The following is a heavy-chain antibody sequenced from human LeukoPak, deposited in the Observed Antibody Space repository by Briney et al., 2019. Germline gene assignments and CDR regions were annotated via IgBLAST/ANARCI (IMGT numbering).Heavy chain of an antibody. CDR3: AKDKRSYYDSSGAFDI. V-gene: IGHV3-9*01. Sequence: PGRSLRLSCAASGFTFGDYAMHWVRQAPGKGLEWVSGIRWNSGSIGYADSVKGRFTISRDNAKNSLYLQMNSLRAEDTALYYCAKDKRSYYDSSGAFDIWGQGTMVTVSS. CDR1: GFTFGDYA. CDR2: IRWNSGSI. D-gene: IGHD3-22*01. J-gene: IGHJ3*02.